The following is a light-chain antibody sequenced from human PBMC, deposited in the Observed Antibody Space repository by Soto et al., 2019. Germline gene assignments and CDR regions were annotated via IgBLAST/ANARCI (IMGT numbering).Light chain of an antibody. CDR1: QSVSSN. V-gene: IGKV3-15*01. CDR2: GAS. CDR3: QQYNNCPLT. J-gene: IGKJ1*01. Sequence: EIVMTQSPATLSLSPGERDTLSCRASQSVSSNLAWYQQKPGQAPRLLIYGASTRATGIPARFSGSGSGTEFTLTISSLQSEDFAFYYCQQYNNCPLTFGQGTKVEIK.